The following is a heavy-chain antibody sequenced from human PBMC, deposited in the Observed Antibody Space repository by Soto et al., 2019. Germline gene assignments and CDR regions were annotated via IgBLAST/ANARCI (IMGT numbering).Heavy chain of an antibody. CDR3: ARRLCIGGTGPGIGFDS. CDR2: VGTVGDK. Sequence: EVQLVESGGGLVQPGGSLRLSCAASGFRFRSHDMHWFRQAPGKGLEWVSGVGTVGDKYYSDSVKGRFTVSREDAMSSMYLQTNSLRAVDTAVYYCARRLCIGGTGPGIGFDSWGQGTLVTVSS. CDR1: GFRFRSHD. J-gene: IGHJ4*02. D-gene: IGHD2-21*01. V-gene: IGHV3-13*01.